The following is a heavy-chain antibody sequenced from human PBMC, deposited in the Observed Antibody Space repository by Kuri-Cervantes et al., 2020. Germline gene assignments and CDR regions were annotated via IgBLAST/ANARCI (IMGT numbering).Heavy chain of an antibody. D-gene: IGHD5-18*01. CDR1: GGSVSSGSYY. Sequence: SETLSLTCTVSGGSVSSGSYYWSWIRQPPGKGLEWIGYIYYSGSTNYNPSLKSRVTISVDMSKNQFSLKLSSVTAADTAVYYCARARIQLWLRYFDYWGQGTLVTVSS. CDR2: IYYSGST. V-gene: IGHV4-61*01. J-gene: IGHJ4*02. CDR3: ARARIQLWLRYFDY.